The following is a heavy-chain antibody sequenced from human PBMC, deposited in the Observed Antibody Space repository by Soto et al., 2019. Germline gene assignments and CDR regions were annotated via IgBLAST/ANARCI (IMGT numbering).Heavy chain of an antibody. CDR3: ARGGALSTNGHVPLAC. Sequence: SETLSLTGTVSGASITSGSYSWSWIRQSPGKGLEWIGNIHVTGYTAFSPSLKRRVTMSVDTSKNQFSLNVNSVTAAYTAVYFCARGGALSTNGHVPLACWGQRTLVAVSS. J-gene: IGHJ1*01. CDR2: IHVTGYT. D-gene: IGHD1-1*01. CDR1: GASITSGSYS. V-gene: IGHV4-30-2*06.